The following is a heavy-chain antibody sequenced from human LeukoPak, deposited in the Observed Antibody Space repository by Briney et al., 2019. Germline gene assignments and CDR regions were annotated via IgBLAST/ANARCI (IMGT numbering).Heavy chain of an antibody. Sequence: GASVKVSCKASGYTFTGYYMHWVRQAPEQGLEWMGWINPNSGGTNYAQTFQGRVTMTRDTSITTAYLELSRLRSDDTAVYYCARIGYNHHLDYWGQGTLVTVSS. CDR3: ARIGYNHHLDY. J-gene: IGHJ4*02. D-gene: IGHD5-24*01. CDR1: GYTFTGYY. CDR2: INPNSGGT. V-gene: IGHV1-2*02.